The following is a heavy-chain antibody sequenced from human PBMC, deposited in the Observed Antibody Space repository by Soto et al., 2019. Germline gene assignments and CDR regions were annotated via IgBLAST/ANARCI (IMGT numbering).Heavy chain of an antibody. CDR1: GGSISSGGYY. J-gene: IGHJ4*02. Sequence: QVQLQESGPGLVKPSQTLSLTCTVSGGSISSGGYYWSWIRQHPGKGLEWIGYIYYSGSTYYNPSLKSRVTISVDTSKNQFSLKLSSVTAADTAVYYCARVYCSGGSCYEFDYRGQGTLVTVSS. CDR2: IYYSGST. V-gene: IGHV4-31*03. D-gene: IGHD2-15*01. CDR3: ARVYCSGGSCYEFDY.